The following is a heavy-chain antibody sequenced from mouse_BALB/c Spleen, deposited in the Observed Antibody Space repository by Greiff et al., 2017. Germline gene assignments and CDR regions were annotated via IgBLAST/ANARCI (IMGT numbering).Heavy chain of an antibody. V-gene: IGHV5-6-3*01. Sequence: EVKLVESGGGLVQPGGSLKLSCAASGFTFSSYGMSWVRQTPDKRLELVATINSNGGSTYYPDSVKGRFTISRDNAKNTLYLQMSSLKSEDTAMYYCARDRCLMDYWGQGTSVTVSS. CDR2: INSNGGST. CDR1: GFTFSSYG. D-gene: IGHD6-1*01. CDR3: ARDRCLMDY. J-gene: IGHJ4*01.